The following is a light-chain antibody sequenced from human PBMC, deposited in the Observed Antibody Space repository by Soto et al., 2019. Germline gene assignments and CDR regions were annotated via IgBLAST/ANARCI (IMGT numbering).Light chain of an antibody. V-gene: IGLV2-8*01. CDR3: SSYAGRNTFV. CDR2: EVN. CDR1: SSDVGGDNY. Sequence: QSVLTQPPSASGCPGQSVTISCTGTSSDVGGDNYVSWYQQHPGKAPKLMIYEVNKRPSGVPYRFSGSKSGNTASLTVSGLQAEDEADYYCSSYAGRNTFVFGTGTKVTVL. J-gene: IGLJ1*01.